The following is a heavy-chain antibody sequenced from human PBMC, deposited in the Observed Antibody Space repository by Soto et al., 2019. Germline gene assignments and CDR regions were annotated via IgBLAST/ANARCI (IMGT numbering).Heavy chain of an antibody. J-gene: IGHJ6*02. CDR2: ISISSSTI. Sequence: EVQLVESGGGLVQPGGSLRLSCAASGFTFSSYSMIWVRQAPGKGLEWVSYISISSSTIYYADSVKGRFTISRDNAKNSLYQQMNSLRDEDTAVYYCTRDPYGMDVWGQGTTVTVSS. CDR3: TRDPYGMDV. CDR1: GFTFSSYS. V-gene: IGHV3-48*02.